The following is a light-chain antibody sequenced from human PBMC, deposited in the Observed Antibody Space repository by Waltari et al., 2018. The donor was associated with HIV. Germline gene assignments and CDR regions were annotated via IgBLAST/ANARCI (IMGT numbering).Light chain of an antibody. CDR2: DAS. J-gene: IGKJ3*01. V-gene: IGKV1-33*01. CDR1: QDISNY. CDR3: QQYDNLFT. Sequence: DIQMTQSTSSLSASVGDRVTITCQASQDISNYLNWYQQKPGKAPKLLIYDASNLETGVPSRFSGSGSWTDFTFTISSLQPEDIATYYCQQYDNLFTFGPGTKVDIK.